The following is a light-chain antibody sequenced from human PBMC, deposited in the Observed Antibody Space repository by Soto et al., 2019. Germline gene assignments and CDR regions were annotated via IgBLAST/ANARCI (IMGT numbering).Light chain of an antibody. J-gene: IGKJ4*01. V-gene: IGKV1-39*01. Sequence: DIQMTQSPSSLSASVGDRVTITCRASQSISSYLNWYQQKPGKAPKVLIYAASSLQSGVPSRFSGSGSGTDFTLTISSLQPEDFETYYCQQSHSTPLTFGGGTKVEIK. CDR3: QQSHSTPLT. CDR2: AAS. CDR1: QSISSY.